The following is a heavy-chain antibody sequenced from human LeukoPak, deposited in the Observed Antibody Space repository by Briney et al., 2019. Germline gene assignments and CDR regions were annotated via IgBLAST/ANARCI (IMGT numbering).Heavy chain of an antibody. CDR2: IYYSGST. J-gene: IGHJ4*02. D-gene: IGHD6-19*01. Sequence: PSETLSLTCTVSGGSISSYYWTWIRQPPGKGLEWIGYIYYSGSTNYNPSLQSRVTISVDTSKNQFSLKLSSVTAADTAVYYCARLVAVAGNQVDYWGQGILVTVSS. V-gene: IGHV4-59*08. CDR1: GGSISSYY. CDR3: ARLVAVAGNQVDY.